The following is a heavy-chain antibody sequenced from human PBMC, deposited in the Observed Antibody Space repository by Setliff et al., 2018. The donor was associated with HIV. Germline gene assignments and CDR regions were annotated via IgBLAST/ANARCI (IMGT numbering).Heavy chain of an antibody. CDR3: ARAADYHDSSGYWAPPRYFDY. Sequence: PSETLSLTCTVSGGSISGSSYYWGWIRQSPEKGLEWIGSIFHAGSTYYNPSLKSRVTLSVETSENQYSLKLTSLIAADTAVYYCARAADYHDSSGYWAPPRYFDYWGQGTLVTVSS. J-gene: IGHJ4*02. CDR1: GGSISGSSYY. V-gene: IGHV4-39*01. CDR2: IFHAGST. D-gene: IGHD3-22*01.